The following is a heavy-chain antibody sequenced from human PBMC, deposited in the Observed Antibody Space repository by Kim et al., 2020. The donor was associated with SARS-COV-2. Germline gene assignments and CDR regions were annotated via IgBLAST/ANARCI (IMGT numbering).Heavy chain of an antibody. D-gene: IGHD4-17*01. Sequence: SVKVSCKASGGTFSSYAISWVRQAPGQGLEWMGRIIPILGIANYAQKFQGRVTITADKSTSTAYMELSSLRSEDTAVYYCARDLGGDYSFDPWGQGTLVTVSS. CDR2: IIPILGIA. J-gene: IGHJ5*02. V-gene: IGHV1-69*04. CDR1: GGTFSSYA. CDR3: ARDLGGDYSFDP.